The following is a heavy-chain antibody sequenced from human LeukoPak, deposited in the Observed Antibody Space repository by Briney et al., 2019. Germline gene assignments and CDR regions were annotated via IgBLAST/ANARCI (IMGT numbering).Heavy chain of an antibody. J-gene: IGHJ3*02. CDR2: INPNSGGT. CDR3: ARDLQVVTAIISEAFDI. V-gene: IGHV1-2*02. D-gene: IGHD2-21*02. Sequence: ASVKVSCKASGGTFSSYAISWVRQAPGQGLEWMGWINPNSGGTNYAQKFQGRVTMTRDTSISTAYMELSRLRSDDTAVYYCARDLQVVTAIISEAFDIWGQGTMVTVSS. CDR1: GGTFSSYA.